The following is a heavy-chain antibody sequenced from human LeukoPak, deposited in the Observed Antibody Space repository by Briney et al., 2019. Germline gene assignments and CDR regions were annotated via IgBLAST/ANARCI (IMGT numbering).Heavy chain of an antibody. CDR1: GGTFSSYT. Sequence: ASVKVSCKASGGTFSSYTISWVRQAPGQGLEWMGRIIPILGIANCAQKFQGRVTITAEKSTSTAYMELCRLRSEDTAVYYCARDQLFPVDPWGQGTLVTVSS. J-gene: IGHJ5*02. V-gene: IGHV1-69*04. D-gene: IGHD3-10*01. CDR3: ARDQLFPVDP. CDR2: IIPILGIA.